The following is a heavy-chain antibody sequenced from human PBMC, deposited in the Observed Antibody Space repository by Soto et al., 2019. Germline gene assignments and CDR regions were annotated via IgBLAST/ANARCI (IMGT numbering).Heavy chain of an antibody. CDR1: GFTFSSYS. J-gene: IGHJ3*01. V-gene: IGHV3-48*01. CDR2: ISSSSTI. CDR3: ARGHWSFDL. Sequence: GGSLRLSCAASGFTFSSYSMNWVRQAPGKGLEWVSYISSSSTIYYADSVKGRFTISRDNAKNSLYLQMNSLKTEDTAVYYCARGHWSFDLWSQGTMVTVS.